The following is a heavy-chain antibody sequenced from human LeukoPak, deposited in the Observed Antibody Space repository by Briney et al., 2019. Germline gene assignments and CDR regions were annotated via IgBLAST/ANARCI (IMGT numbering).Heavy chain of an antibody. CDR3: ARGNSSSWYFPYYYYYMDV. Sequence: ASEKVSCKASGYTFTSYDINWVRQATGQGVEWMGWMNPNSGNTGYAQKFQGRVTMTRNTSISTAYMELSSPRSEDTAVYYCARGNSSSWYFPYYYYYMDVWGKGTTVTVSS. CDR2: MNPNSGNT. J-gene: IGHJ6*03. D-gene: IGHD6-13*01. CDR1: GYTFTSYD. V-gene: IGHV1-8*01.